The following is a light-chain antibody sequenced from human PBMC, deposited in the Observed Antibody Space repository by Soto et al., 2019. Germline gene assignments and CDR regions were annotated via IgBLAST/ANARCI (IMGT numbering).Light chain of an antibody. CDR2: GAS. Sequence: EIVMTQSPATLSVSPGERATLSCRASQSISSELAWYQQRPGQPPRLLIYGASTRATGAPDRFTGSGSGSDFTLPISGLPSEDFAVYYCQQGHNWPLTFGPGTRLEI. CDR3: QQGHNWPLT. J-gene: IGKJ2*01. V-gene: IGKV3-15*01. CDR1: QSISSE.